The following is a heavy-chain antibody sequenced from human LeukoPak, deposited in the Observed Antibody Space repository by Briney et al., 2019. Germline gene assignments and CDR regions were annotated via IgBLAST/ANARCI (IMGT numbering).Heavy chain of an antibody. V-gene: IGHV3-23*01. CDR1: GFTFSSYG. D-gene: IGHD3-9*01. CDR2: ISGSGGST. Sequence: GGSLRLSCAASGFTFSSYGMSWVRQAPGKGLEWVSAISGSGGSTYYADSVKGRFTISRDNSKNTLYLQMNSLRAEDTAVYYCAKGGGYFDWLFDYWGQGTLVTVSS. J-gene: IGHJ4*02. CDR3: AKGGGYFDWLFDY.